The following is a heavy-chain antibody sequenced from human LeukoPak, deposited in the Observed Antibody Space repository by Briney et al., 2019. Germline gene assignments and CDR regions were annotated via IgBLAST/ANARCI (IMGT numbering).Heavy chain of an antibody. CDR1: GGSISSYY. CDR2: IYYSGST. D-gene: IGHD3-22*01. J-gene: IGHJ4*02. Sequence: PSETLSLTCTVSGGSISSYYWSWIRQPPGKGLEWIGYIYYSGSTNYNPSLKSRVTISVDTSKNQFSLKLSSVTAADTAVYYCARESSNYYDSSGGYDYWGQGTLVTVSS. V-gene: IGHV4-59*01. CDR3: ARESSNYYDSSGGYDY.